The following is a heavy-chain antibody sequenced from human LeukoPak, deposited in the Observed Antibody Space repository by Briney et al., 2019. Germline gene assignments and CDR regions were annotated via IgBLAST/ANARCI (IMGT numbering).Heavy chain of an antibody. D-gene: IGHD2-15*01. J-gene: IGHJ5*02. V-gene: IGHV1-2*06. CDR2: INPNSGGT. CDR1: GYTFTGYY. Sequence: GASVKVSCKAAGYTFTGYYMFWVRQAPGQGLEWMGRINPNSGGTNYEQKFPGRVTMPRDTSISTAYMELSRLRSDDTAVYYCARGYCSGGSCYSVENWFDPWGQGTLVTVSS. CDR3: ARGYCSGGSCYSVENWFDP.